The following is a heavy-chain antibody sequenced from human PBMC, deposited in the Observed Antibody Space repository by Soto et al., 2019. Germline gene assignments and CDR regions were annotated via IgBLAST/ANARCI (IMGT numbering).Heavy chain of an antibody. J-gene: IGHJ4*02. Sequence: EVQLLESGGGLVQPGGSLRLSCAASGFTFSSYAMSWVRQAPGKGLEWVSAISGSGGSTYYADSVKGRFTISRDNSKNTLYLQMNSLRAEDTAVYYCAKGGDYDFWSGYSRFDYWGQGTLVTVSS. CDR1: GFTFSSYA. D-gene: IGHD3-3*01. V-gene: IGHV3-23*01. CDR3: AKGGDYDFWSGYSRFDY. CDR2: ISGSGGST.